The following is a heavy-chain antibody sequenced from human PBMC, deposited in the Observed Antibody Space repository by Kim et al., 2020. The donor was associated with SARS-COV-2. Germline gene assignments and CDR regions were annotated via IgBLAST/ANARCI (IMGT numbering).Heavy chain of an antibody. CDR3: ARDSRHKGDYDSNDYYYGMDV. CDR1: GFTFSSYA. D-gene: IGHD3-22*01. CDR2: ISYDGSNK. J-gene: IGHJ6*02. Sequence: GGSLRLSCAASGFTFSSYAMHWVRQAPGKGLEWVAVISYDGSNKYYADSVKGRFTISRDNSKNTLYLQMNSLRAEDTAVYYCARDSRHKGDYDSNDYYYGMDVWGQGTTVTVSS. V-gene: IGHV3-30*04.